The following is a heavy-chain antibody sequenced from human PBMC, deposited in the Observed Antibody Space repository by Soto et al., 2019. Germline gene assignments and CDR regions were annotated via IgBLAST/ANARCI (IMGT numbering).Heavy chain of an antibody. CDR2: IYYSGST. J-gene: IGHJ4*02. CDR3: ARENYGDYLDY. V-gene: IGHV4-59*01. Sequence: KPSETLSLTCTVSGGSISSYYWSWIRQPPGKGLEWIGYIYYSGSTNYNPSLKSRVTISVDTSKNQFSLKLSSVTAADTAVYYCARENYGDYLDYWGQGTLVTVSS. CDR1: GGSISSYY. D-gene: IGHD4-17*01.